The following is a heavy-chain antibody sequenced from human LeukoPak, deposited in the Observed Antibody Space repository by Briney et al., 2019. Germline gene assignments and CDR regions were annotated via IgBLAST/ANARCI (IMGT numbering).Heavy chain of an antibody. CDR3: ARAGNYGDYVAHFDY. CDR1: GGSISSYY. D-gene: IGHD4-17*01. V-gene: IGHV4-59*01. J-gene: IGHJ4*02. Sequence: SETLSLTCTVSGGSISSYYWSWIRQPPGKGLEWIGYIYYSGSTNYNPSLKSRVTISVDTSKNQFSLKLSSVTAADTAVYYCARAGNYGDYVAHFDYWGQGTLATVSS. CDR2: IYYSGST.